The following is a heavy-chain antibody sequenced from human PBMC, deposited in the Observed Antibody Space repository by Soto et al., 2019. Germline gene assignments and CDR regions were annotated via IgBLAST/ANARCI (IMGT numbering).Heavy chain of an antibody. J-gene: IGHJ4*02. D-gene: IGHD3-22*01. CDR2: IYYSGST. V-gene: IGHV4-59*11. CDR3: ASTRSNDKTT. CDR1: GGINSHY. Sequence: SETLSLTCTVSGGINSHYWSWVRQPPGKGLEWIGYIYYSGSTNYNPSFKSRVTISVDTSKNQFSLKLSSVTAADTAVYYCASTRSNDKTTWGQGTLVTVSS.